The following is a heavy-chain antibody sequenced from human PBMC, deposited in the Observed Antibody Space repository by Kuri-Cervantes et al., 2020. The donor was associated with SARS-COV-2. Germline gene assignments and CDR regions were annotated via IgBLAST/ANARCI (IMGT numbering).Heavy chain of an antibody. CDR2: ISGSGGST. D-gene: IGHD4-11*01. CDR3: ARTSTTVTTYYYYYYMDV. J-gene: IGHJ6*03. V-gene: IGHV3-23*01. Sequence: GGSLRLSCAASGFTFSSYAMSWVRQAPGKGLEWVSAISGSGGSTYYADFVKGRFTISRDNSKNTLYLQMNSLRAEDTAVYYCARTSTTVTTYYYYYYMDVWGKGTTVTVSS. CDR1: GFTFSSYA.